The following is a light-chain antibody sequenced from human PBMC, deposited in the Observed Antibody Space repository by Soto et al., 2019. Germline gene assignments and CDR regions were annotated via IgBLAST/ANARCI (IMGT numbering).Light chain of an antibody. Sequence: LTQPSSWSVSPGQSSTVSCNGTSSDVGGYNYVSWYQQHPGKAPKLMIYEVSNRPSGVSNRFSGSKSGNTASLTISGLQAEDEADYYCSSYTSRSTVEFGGGT. V-gene: IGLV2-14*01. CDR3: SSYTSRSTVE. CDR1: SSDVGGYNY. CDR2: EVS. J-gene: IGLJ2*01.